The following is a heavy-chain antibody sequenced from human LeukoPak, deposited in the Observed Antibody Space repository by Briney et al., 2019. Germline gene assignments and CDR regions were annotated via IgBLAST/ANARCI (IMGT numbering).Heavy chain of an antibody. CDR3: AKQAVAAWASGMDV. D-gene: IGHD2-15*01. J-gene: IGHJ6*02. CDR2: ISWNSGSI. Sequence: GGSLRLSCAASGFTFSTSAMTWVRQAPGKGLEWVSGISWNSGSIGYADSVKGRFTISRDNAKNSLYLQMNSLRAEDTALYYCAKQAVAAWASGMDVWGQGTTVTVSS. CDR1: GFTFSTSA. V-gene: IGHV3-9*01.